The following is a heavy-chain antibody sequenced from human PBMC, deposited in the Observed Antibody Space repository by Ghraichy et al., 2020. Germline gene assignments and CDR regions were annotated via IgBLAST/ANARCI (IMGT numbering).Heavy chain of an antibody. CDR3: VRDGAGTTPFDY. CDR1: GFTFSNYA. CDR2: INYDGTDI. D-gene: IGHD1-7*01. V-gene: IGHV3-74*01. Sequence: GGSLRLSCAASGFTFSNYAMTWVRQAPGKGLRWVSRINYDGTDISYADSVKGRFTISRDNAKNTVYLQMNSLRAEDTAVYYCVRDGAGTTPFDYWGQGALVTVSS. J-gene: IGHJ4*02.